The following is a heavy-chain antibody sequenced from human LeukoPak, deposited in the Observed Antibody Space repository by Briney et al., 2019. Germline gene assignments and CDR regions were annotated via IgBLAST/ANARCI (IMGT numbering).Heavy chain of an antibody. Sequence: NPGGSLRLSCAASGFTFSSYNMNWVRQAPGKGLEWVSFISSSSTYIYYADSVKGRFTISRDSAKNSLYLQMNSLRAEDTAVYYCARPLFGGTNPHGRLGGYWGQGTLVTVSS. CDR3: ARPLFGGTNPHGRLGGY. D-gene: IGHD3-16*01. J-gene: IGHJ4*02. V-gene: IGHV3-21*01. CDR1: GFTFSSYN. CDR2: ISSSSTYI.